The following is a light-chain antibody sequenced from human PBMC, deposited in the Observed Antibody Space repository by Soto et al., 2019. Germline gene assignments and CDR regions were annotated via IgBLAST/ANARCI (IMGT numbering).Light chain of an antibody. CDR1: QSVSSY. Sequence: EIVLTQSPATLSLSPGERATLSCRASQSVSSYLAWYQQKPGQAPRLLIYDASNRATGIPARFSGSGSGTDFTLTISSLEPEDFAVYYCQQRSNWPPTVTFGGGTKV. CDR2: DAS. V-gene: IGKV3-11*01. CDR3: QQRSNWPPTVT. J-gene: IGKJ4*01.